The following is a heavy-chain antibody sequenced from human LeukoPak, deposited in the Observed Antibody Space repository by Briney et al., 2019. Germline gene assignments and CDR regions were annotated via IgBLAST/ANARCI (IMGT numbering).Heavy chain of an antibody. D-gene: IGHD5-18*01. V-gene: IGHV4-39*07. J-gene: IGHJ4*02. Sequence: SETLSDTCKVPGASLINYYWVWIRQPPGKGLEWIGSIYHSGTTYSGSTSYNPSLKSRVTISLDTSKNQFSLKVGSMTAADTAVYYCARAGGYGLIDYWGQGTMVTVSS. CDR1: GASLINYY. CDR2: IYHSGTTYSGST. CDR3: ARAGGYGLIDY.